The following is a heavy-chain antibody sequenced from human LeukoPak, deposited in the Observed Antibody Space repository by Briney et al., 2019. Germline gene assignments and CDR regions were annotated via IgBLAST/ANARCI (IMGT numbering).Heavy chain of an antibody. Sequence: SGTLSLTCAVYGGSFSNYYWSWIRQPPGKGLEWLAEINDSGRANYNPSLMSRVTVSVDTSKNQFPLRLTSVTATDTAVYYCARRWNYGRNYYIDVWGKGATVSVSS. V-gene: IGHV4-34*01. D-gene: IGHD1-7*01. J-gene: IGHJ6*03. CDR3: ARRWNYGRNYYIDV. CDR2: INDSGRA. CDR1: GGSFSNYY.